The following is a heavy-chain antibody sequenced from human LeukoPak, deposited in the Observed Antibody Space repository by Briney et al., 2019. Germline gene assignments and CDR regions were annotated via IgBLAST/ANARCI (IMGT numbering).Heavy chain of an antibody. V-gene: IGHV1-2*04. CDR3: ARGPPSAYSSSWRFDY. CDR1: GYTFTGYY. J-gene: IGHJ4*02. Sequence: ASVKVSCKASGYTFTGYYMHWVRQAPGQGLEWMGWINPNSGGTNYAQKFQGWVTMTRDTSISTAYMELSRLRSDDTAVYYCARGPPSAYSSSWRFDYWGQGTLVTVSS. CDR2: INPNSGGT. D-gene: IGHD6-13*01.